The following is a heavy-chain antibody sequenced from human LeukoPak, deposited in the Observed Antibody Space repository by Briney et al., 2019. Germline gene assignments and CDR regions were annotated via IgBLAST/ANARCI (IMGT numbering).Heavy chain of an antibody. D-gene: IGHD2-2*01. CDR2: IYTSGST. CDR3: ASQDCSSTSCPLGY. J-gene: IGHJ4*02. Sequence: SETLSLTCTVPGGSISSYYWSWIRQPAGKGLEWIGRIYTSGSTNYNPSLKSRVTMSVDTSKNQFSLKLSSVTAADTAVYYCASQDCSSTSCPLGYWGQGTLVTVSS. V-gene: IGHV4-4*07. CDR1: GGSISSYY.